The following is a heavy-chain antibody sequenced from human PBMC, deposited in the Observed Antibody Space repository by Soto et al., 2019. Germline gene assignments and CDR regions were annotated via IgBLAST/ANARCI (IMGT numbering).Heavy chain of an antibody. CDR3: ARGTHYDILTGYYNY. CDR1: GFTFSSYS. Sequence: GGSLRLSCAASGFTFSSYSMNWVRQAPGKGLEWVSSISSSSSYIYYADSVKGRFTISRDNAKNSLYLQMNSLRAEDTAVYYCARGTHYDILTGYYNYWGQGTLVTVSS. J-gene: IGHJ4*02. CDR2: ISSSSSYI. V-gene: IGHV3-21*01. D-gene: IGHD3-9*01.